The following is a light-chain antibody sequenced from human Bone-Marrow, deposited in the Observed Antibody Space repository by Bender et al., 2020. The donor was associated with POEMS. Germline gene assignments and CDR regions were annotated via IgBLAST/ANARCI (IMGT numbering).Light chain of an antibody. CDR3: SSYTGSGAL. CDR2: DVT. Sequence: QPALTQAASVSGSPGQSITISCTGTSSDVGAYNYVSWYQQHPGQAPKLIIYDVTKRPSGVSDRFSASKSGSTASLTISGLQAEDEATYSCSSYTGSGALFGGGTKLTVL. V-gene: IGLV2-14*03. J-gene: IGLJ3*02. CDR1: SSDVGAYNY.